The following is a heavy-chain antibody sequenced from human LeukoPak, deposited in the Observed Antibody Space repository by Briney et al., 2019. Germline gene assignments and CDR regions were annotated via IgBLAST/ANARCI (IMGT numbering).Heavy chain of an antibody. CDR3: ARDPYSGTYGDTYYYYMDV. J-gene: IGHJ6*03. D-gene: IGHD1-26*01. V-gene: IGHV3-21*01. CDR1: GFSSSSYN. CDR2: ITGSSTYI. Sequence: PGGSLRLSCAASGFSSSSYNMNWVRQTPGKGLEWVSSITGSSTYIFYADSVKGRFTISRDNARNSLYLQMNSLRAEDTAVYYCARDPYSGTYGDTYYYYMDVWGKGTTVTISS.